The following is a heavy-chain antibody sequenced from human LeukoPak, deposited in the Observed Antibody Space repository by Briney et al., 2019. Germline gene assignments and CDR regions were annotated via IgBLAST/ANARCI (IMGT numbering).Heavy chain of an antibody. J-gene: IGHJ4*02. D-gene: IGHD2-15*01. CDR1: GFTFSSYA. V-gene: IGHV3-23*01. CDR2: ISGSGGST. CDR3: APGGGSYYFDY. Sequence: GGSLRLYCAASGFTFSSYAMSWVRQAPGKGLEWVSAISGSGGSTYYADSVKGRFTISRDNSKNTLYLQMNSLRAEDTAVYYCAPGGGSYYFDYWGQGTLVTVSS.